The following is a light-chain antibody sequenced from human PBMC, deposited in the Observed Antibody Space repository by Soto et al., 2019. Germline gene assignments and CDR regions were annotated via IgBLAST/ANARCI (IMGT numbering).Light chain of an antibody. CDR1: SSDIGAYNY. CDR3: TSYGGRDNLM. Sequence: QSVLTQPPSASGSPGQSVTISCIGTSSDIGAYNYVSWFQQHPGEAPKLIISEVNKRPSGVPDRFSGSKSGNTASLTVSGLQAEDEADYYCTSYGGRDNLMFGGGTKLTVL. CDR2: EVN. V-gene: IGLV2-8*01. J-gene: IGLJ3*02.